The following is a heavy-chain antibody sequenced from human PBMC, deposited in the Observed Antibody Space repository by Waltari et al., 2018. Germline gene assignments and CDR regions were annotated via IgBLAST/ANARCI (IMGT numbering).Heavy chain of an antibody. CDR2: IDPSGTT. D-gene: IGHD3-22*01. CDR3: AREFDSSGYYYRAA. Sequence: QVQLQESGPRLVKPSETLSLTCPVSGDSISDSYWSWIRQPAGKGLEWIGRIDPSGTTNYNPSLKSRVTMSGDTSKNQFSLRLRSVTVADTAVYYCAREFDSSGYYYRAAWGQGALVTVSS. V-gene: IGHV4-4*07. CDR1: GDSISDSY. J-gene: IGHJ5*02.